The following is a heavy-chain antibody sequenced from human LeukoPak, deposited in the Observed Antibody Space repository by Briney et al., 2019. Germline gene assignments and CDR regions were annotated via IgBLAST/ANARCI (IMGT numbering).Heavy chain of an antibody. J-gene: IGHJ3*02. CDR1: GYSISSGFY. CDR2: IYHRGST. CDR3: ARANYYDTSGYSRGAFDI. Sequence: SETVSLTCTVPGYSISSGFYWGWIRQPPGKGLEWIGSIYHRGSTYYNPSLKSRVTISVDTSKNQFSLKLSSVTAADTAVYYCARANYYDTSGYSRGAFDIWGQGTMVTVSS. D-gene: IGHD3-22*01. V-gene: IGHV4-38-2*02.